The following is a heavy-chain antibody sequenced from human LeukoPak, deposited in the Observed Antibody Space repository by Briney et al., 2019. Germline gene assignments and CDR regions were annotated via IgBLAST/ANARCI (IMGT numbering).Heavy chain of an antibody. CDR2: ISGSGGST. CDR3: AGNIAAAGTNWFDP. CDR1: GFTFSSYW. V-gene: IGHV3-23*01. J-gene: IGHJ5*02. D-gene: IGHD6-13*01. Sequence: GGSLRLSCAASGFTFSSYWMSWMRQAPGKGLEWVSAISGSGGSTYYADSVKGRFTTSRDNSKNTLYLQMNSLRAEDTAVYYCAGNIAAAGTNWFDPWGQGTLVTVSS.